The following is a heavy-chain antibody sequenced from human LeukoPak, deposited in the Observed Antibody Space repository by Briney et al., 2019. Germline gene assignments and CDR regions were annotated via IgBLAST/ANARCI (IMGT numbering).Heavy chain of an antibody. CDR1: GYSFISYW. Sequence: GESLKISCKGSGYSFISYWIGWVRQMPGKGLEWMGIIYPGDSDTTYSPSFQGQLTISVDKSINTAYLQWRSLKASDTAMYYCARSFAHVERYYFDYWGQGTLLTVS. CDR3: ARSFAHVERYYFDY. V-gene: IGHV5-51*01. J-gene: IGHJ4*02. D-gene: IGHD1-1*01. CDR2: IYPGDSDT.